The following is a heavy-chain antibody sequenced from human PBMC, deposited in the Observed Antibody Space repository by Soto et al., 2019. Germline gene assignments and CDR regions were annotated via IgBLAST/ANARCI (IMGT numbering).Heavy chain of an antibody. D-gene: IGHD1-26*01. Sequence: ASVKVSCKASGYTFSDYYLHWVRQAPGQGPEWMGWMNPNSGDTRYAQRFQGRVTMTRDTSVRTAFMELNWLKSDDTAVYYCARESGGATATLDYYYFYMDVRGKGTTVTVSS. CDR2: MNPNSGDT. CDR1: GYTFSDYY. V-gene: IGHV1-2*02. J-gene: IGHJ6*03. CDR3: ARESGGATATLDYYYFYMDV.